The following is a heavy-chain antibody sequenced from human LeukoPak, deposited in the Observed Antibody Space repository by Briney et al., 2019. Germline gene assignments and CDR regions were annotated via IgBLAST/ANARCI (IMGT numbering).Heavy chain of an antibody. Sequence: SETLSLTCTVSGDSISTYYWSRIRQPPGKGLEWIGYMYYSGSTNYNPSLKSRVTISLDTPKNQFSLRLNSVTAADTAVYYCARGVAGYGTYDYWGQGTLVTVSS. CDR1: GDSISTYY. V-gene: IGHV4-59*01. CDR2: MYYSGST. CDR3: ARGVAGYGTYDY. D-gene: IGHD5-12*01. J-gene: IGHJ4*02.